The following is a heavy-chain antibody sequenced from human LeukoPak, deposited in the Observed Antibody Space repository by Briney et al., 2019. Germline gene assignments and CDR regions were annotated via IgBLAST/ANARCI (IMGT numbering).Heavy chain of an antibody. J-gene: IGHJ6*04. CDR3: ASEGGTDKRAVRNYYGMDV. D-gene: IGHD1-7*01. CDR2: IIPIFGTA. V-gene: IGHV1-69*13. Sequence: SVKVSCKASGGTFSSYAISWVRQAPAQGLEWMGGIIPIFGTANYAQKFQGRVTITADESTSTAYMELSSLRSEDTAVYYCASEGGTDKRAVRNYYGMDVWGKGTTVTVSS. CDR1: GGTFSSYA.